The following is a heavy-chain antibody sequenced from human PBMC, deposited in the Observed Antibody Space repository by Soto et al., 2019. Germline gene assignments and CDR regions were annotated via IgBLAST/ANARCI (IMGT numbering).Heavy chain of an antibody. D-gene: IGHD2-15*01. V-gene: IGHV5-51*01. CDR3: TRRYCSGDRCYSDGFDI. Sequence: PGESLKISCKGSGYNFNNFWIAWVRQMPGKGLECMGVIYPDDSDTRYSPPFQGQITISADKSIDTAYLQWSSLKASDTVMYYCTRRYCSGDRCYSDGFDIWGQGTMVTVSS. J-gene: IGHJ3*02. CDR2: IYPDDSDT. CDR1: GYNFNNFW.